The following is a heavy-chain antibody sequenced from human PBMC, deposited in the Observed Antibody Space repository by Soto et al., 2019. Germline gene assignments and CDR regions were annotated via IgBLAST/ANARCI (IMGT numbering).Heavy chain of an antibody. Sequence: SETLSLTCTVSGGSISSYYWSWIRQPPGKGLEWIGYIYYSGSTNHNPSPKSRVTISVDTSKNQFSLKLSSVTAADTAVYYCARGGYSYGPPFDYWGQGTLVTVSS. V-gene: IGHV4-59*12. D-gene: IGHD5-18*01. CDR1: GGSISSYY. CDR2: IYYSGST. CDR3: ARGGYSYGPPFDY. J-gene: IGHJ4*02.